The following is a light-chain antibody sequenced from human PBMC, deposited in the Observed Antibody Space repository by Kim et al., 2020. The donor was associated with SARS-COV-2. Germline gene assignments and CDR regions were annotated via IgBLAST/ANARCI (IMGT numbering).Light chain of an antibody. Sequence: SLSPGERATLSCRASESVGSYLAWYQQKPGQAPRLLIYDVANRATGIPARFSGSGSGTDFTLTISSLEPEDFAVYYCQQRSNWLWTFGQGTKVEI. V-gene: IGKV3-11*01. CDR3: QQRSNWLWT. CDR1: ESVGSY. CDR2: DVA. J-gene: IGKJ1*01.